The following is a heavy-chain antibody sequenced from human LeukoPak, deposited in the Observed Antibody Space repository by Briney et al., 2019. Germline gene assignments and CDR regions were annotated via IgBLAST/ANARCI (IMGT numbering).Heavy chain of an antibody. CDR1: GGAFSSYA. CDR2: IIPILGIA. Sequence: EASVKVSCKASGGAFSSYAISWVRQAPGQGLEWMGRIIPILGIANYAQKFQGRVTITADKSTSTAYMELSSLRSEDTAVYYCARDYSADYPWVGYWFDPWGQGTLVTVSS. J-gene: IGHJ5*02. CDR3: ARDYSADYPWVGYWFDP. D-gene: IGHD3-10*01. V-gene: IGHV1-69*04.